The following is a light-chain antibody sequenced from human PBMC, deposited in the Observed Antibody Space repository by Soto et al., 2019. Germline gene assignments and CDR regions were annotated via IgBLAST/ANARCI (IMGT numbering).Light chain of an antibody. CDR1: QSVNIY. CDR2: GAS. Sequence: EIVMTQSPATLSVSPGERATLSCRASQSVNIYLAWYQQKPGQAPRLLIFGASYRATGIPDRFSGSGSGAEFNLTISRLQSEDFAVYFCQKYDDWLRLTFGGGTKVDIK. V-gene: IGKV3D-15*01. CDR3: QKYDDWLRLT. J-gene: IGKJ4*01.